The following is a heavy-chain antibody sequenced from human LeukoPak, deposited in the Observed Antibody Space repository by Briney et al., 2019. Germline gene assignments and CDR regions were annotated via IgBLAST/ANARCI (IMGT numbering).Heavy chain of an antibody. D-gene: IGHD5-12*01. CDR2: IYSGGST. V-gene: IGHV3-66*01. CDR3: ARDKGYSGFLFDY. Sequence: GGSLGLSCAASGFTVSSNYMSWVRQAPGKGLEWVSVIYSGGSTYYADSVKGRFTISRDNSKNSLYLQMHSLRAEDTAVYYCARDKGYSGFLFDYWGQGTLVTVSS. CDR1: GFTVSSNY. J-gene: IGHJ4*02.